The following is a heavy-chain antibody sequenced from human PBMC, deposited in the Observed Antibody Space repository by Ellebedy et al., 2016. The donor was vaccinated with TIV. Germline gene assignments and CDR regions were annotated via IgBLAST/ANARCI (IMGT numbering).Heavy chain of an antibody. D-gene: IGHD2-2*01. V-gene: IGHV4-59*01. CDR3: ERGWGHTSLVSY. CDR2: MFYGGNI. CDR1: GASISGYY. Sequence: MPSETLSLTCRVSGASISGYYWSWIRQPPGRGLEWIGHMFYGGNINYNPSLRIRFTVSIDTSKSQFSLKLTSVPAAVTAVYYCERGWGHTSLVSYWGQGTLVTVSS. J-gene: IGHJ4*01.